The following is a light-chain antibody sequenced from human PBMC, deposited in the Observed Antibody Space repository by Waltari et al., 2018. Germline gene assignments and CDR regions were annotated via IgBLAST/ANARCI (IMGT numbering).Light chain of an antibody. CDR2: KAS. V-gene: IGKV1-5*03. CDR3: QQYNSYPWT. CDR1: QSISSW. J-gene: IGKJ1*01. Sequence: DIQMTQSPSTLSASVGVRVTITCRARQSISSWLTRYQQKPGKAPNLLIFKASILEGGVQSRFSGSGAGAEFTPTISSLQPDDFATYYCQQYNSYPWTFGQGTKVEIK.